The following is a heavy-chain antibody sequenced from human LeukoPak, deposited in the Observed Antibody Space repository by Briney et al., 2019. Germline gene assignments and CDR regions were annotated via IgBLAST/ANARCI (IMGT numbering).Heavy chain of an antibody. CDR2: FDPDYGET. CDR3: ATEISPGLRVRGVY. Sequence: GASVEVSCKVSGYTLTELSMHWVRQAPGKGLEWLGGFDPDYGETIYAQKFQGRVTMTEDTSTHTAYMELSSLRSEDTAVYYCATEISPGLRVRGVYWGQGPLVTVSS. V-gene: IGHV1-24*01. J-gene: IGHJ4*02. D-gene: IGHD3-10*01. CDR1: GYTLTELS.